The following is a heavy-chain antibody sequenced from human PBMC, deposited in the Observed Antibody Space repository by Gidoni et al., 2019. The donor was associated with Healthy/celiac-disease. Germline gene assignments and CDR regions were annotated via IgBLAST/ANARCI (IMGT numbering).Heavy chain of an antibody. V-gene: IGHV4-34*01. Sequence: ETLSLTCAVYGGSFSGYYWSWIRQPPGKGLEWIGEINHSGSTNYNPSLKSRVTISVATSKNQFSLKLSSVTAADTAVYYCARKRVHVNKTLVSRNWYFDLWGRGTLVTVSS. J-gene: IGHJ2*01. CDR3: ARKRVHVNKTLVSRNWYFDL. D-gene: IGHD3-3*02. CDR1: GGSFSGYY. CDR2: INHSGST.